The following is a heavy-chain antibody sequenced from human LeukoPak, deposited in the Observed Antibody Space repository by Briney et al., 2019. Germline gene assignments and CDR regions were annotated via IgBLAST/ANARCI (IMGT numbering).Heavy chain of an antibody. V-gene: IGHV3-74*01. CDR1: SLTFANHW. D-gene: IGHD3-3*01. J-gene: IGHJ4*02. CDR3: VASRWSGALDF. CDR2: SDRDGVVR. Sequence: QSGGSLRLSCVGSSLTFANHWMRWVRHVPGEPPAWVARSDRDGVVREYADSVKGRFTIPRDNARNTIHLEMNRLKVEDTAIYYCVASRWSGALDFWGEGALVSVSS.